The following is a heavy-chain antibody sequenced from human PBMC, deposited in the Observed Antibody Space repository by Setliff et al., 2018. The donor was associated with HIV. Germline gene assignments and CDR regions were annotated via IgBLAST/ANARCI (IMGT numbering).Heavy chain of an antibody. D-gene: IGHD2-21*02. CDR2: IYKSGST. Sequence: SETLSLTCSVSGGSISTYHWSWIRQPPGKGLEWIGDIYKSGSTNYSPSLKSRVTISPCTSKNQFSLNLTSVSAADTAVYYCARLSETAMASFDSWGQGTLVTVSS. V-gene: IGHV4-59*08. J-gene: IGHJ4*02. CDR3: ARLSETAMASFDS. CDR1: GGSISTYH.